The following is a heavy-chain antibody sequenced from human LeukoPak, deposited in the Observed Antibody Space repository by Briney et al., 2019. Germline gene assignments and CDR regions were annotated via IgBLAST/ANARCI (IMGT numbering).Heavy chain of an antibody. CDR1: GFTFSRYA. D-gene: IGHD1-26*01. Sequence: GSLRLSCAASGFTFSRYAMSWVRQAPGKGLEWIGYIYYSGSTNYNPSLKSRVTISVDTSKNQFSLKLSSLTAADTALYYCARERSGVGGADYWGQGTLVTVSS. CDR3: ARERSGVGGADY. CDR2: IYYSGST. J-gene: IGHJ4*02. V-gene: IGHV4-59*01.